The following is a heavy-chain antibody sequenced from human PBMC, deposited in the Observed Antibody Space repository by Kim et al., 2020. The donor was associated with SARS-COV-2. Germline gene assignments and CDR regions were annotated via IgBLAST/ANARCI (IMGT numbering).Heavy chain of an antibody. Sequence: SETLSLTCTVSGGSISSSSYYWGWIRQPPGKGLEWIGSIYYSWSTYYNPSLKSRVTISVDTSKNQFSLKLSSVTAADTAVYYCARLRYDFWSGYYGYYY. J-gene: IGHJ6*01. V-gene: IGHV4-39*01. CDR1: GGSISSSSYY. CDR2: IYYSWST. CDR3: ARLRYDFWSGYYGYYY. D-gene: IGHD3-3*01.